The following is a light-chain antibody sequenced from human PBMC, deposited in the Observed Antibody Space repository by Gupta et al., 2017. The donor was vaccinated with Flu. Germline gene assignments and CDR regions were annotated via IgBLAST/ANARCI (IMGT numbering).Light chain of an antibody. CDR1: QSVNSSY. V-gene: IGKV3-20*01. CDR2: GAS. J-gene: IGKJ2*01. CDR3: HQYGSSPMYT. Sequence: EIVLTQSPGTLSLSPGQRATLSCSASQSVNSSYLAWYQQKPGQAPRLLIYGASSRATGIPDRVSGSGSGTDFTLTISRLEPEDFAVYYCHQYGSSPMYTFGQGTKLEIK.